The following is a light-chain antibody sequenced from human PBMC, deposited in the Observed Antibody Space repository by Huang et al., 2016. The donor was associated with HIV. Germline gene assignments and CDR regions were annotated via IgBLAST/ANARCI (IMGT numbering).Light chain of an antibody. CDR1: QDINTW. CDR2: GAS. CDR3: QQAKDFPIT. V-gene: IGKV1-12*01. Sequence: DIQMTQSPSTVSASVVERVTISCRASQDINTWLAWYQQKPGKATKFLIYGASKLQSVVSSSFSGSGSGTDFTLTISGLQPEDFATYYCQQAKDFPITFGQGTRLDFK. J-gene: IGKJ5*01.